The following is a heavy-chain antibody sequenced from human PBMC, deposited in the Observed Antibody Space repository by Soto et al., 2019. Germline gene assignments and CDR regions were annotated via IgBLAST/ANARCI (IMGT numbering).Heavy chain of an antibody. J-gene: IGHJ4*02. Sequence: EVQLVESGGGLVQPGGSLKLSCAASGFTFSGSAMHWVRQTSGKGLEWVGRIRSKVNSYATAYAASVKGGFTISRDDSKNTAYLQMNSLKTEDTAVYYCTRDSSGRPDWRQGTLVTVSS. D-gene: IGHD6-19*01. CDR2: IRSKVNSYAT. CDR1: GFTFSGSA. CDR3: TRDSSGRPD. V-gene: IGHV3-73*02.